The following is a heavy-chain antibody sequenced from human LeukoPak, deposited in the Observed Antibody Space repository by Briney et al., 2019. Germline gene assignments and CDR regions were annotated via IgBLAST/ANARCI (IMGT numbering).Heavy chain of an antibody. J-gene: IGHJ3*02. CDR1: GGSISSGNYY. Sequence: SETLSLTCSVSGGSISSGNYYWSWIRQPAGKGLEWIGRSYTSGSSNYNPSLKSRVTISVDTSKNQFSLRLNSVTAADTAVYYCARRYCSSTNCHDAFDIWGQGTMVTVSS. V-gene: IGHV4-61*02. CDR2: SYTSGSS. D-gene: IGHD2-2*01. CDR3: ARRYCSSTNCHDAFDI.